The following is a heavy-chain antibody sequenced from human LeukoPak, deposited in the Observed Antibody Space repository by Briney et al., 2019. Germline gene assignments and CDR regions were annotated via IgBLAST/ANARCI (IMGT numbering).Heavy chain of an antibody. CDR1: GFTFSNAW. J-gene: IGHJ4*02. CDR3: TTEGSWYYFDY. CDR2: IKSKTDGGIT. V-gene: IGHV3-15*01. D-gene: IGHD6-19*01. Sequence: GGSLRLSCAASGFTFSNAWMSWVRQAPGKGLEWVGRIKSKTDGGITDYAAPVKGRFTISRDDSKNTLYLQMNSLKTEDTAVYYCTTEGSWYYFDYWGQGTLVTVSS.